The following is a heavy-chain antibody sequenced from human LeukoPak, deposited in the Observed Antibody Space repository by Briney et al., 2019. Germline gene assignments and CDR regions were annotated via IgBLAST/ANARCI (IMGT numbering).Heavy chain of an antibody. V-gene: IGHV3-30*04. D-gene: IGHD6-19*01. CDR3: ARSWEYSSGWSN. Sequence: GRSLRLSCAASGFTFSNYAMHWVRQAPGKGLEWVAVISYDGSNKYYADSVKGRFTISRDNSKNTLYLQMNSLRAEDTAVYYCARSWEYSSGWSNWGQGTLVTVSS. CDR1: GFTFSNYA. J-gene: IGHJ4*02. CDR2: ISYDGSNK.